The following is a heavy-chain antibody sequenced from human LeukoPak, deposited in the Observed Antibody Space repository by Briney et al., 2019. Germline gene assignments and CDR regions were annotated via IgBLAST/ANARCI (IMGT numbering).Heavy chain of an antibody. J-gene: IGHJ3*02. D-gene: IGHD3-3*01. CDR1: GGTFSSYA. CDR3: AIFPFWSQAFEI. Sequence: GASVKVSCKASGGTFSSYAISWVRQAPGQGLEWMGGIIPIFGTANYAQKFQGRVTITTDESTSTAYMELSSLRSEDTAVYYCAIFPFWSQAFEIWGQGTMVTVSS. V-gene: IGHV1-69*05. CDR2: IIPIFGTA.